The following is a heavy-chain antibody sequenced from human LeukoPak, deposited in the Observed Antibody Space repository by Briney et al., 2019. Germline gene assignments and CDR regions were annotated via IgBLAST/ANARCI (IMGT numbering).Heavy chain of an antibody. D-gene: IGHD3-9*01. CDR3: AKDRDDIALDY. Sequence: GGSLRLSCAASGFTFSSYGMHWVRQAPGKGLEWVAVIWYGGSNKYYADSVKGRFTISRDNSKNTLYLQMNSLRAEDTAVYYCAKDRDDIALDYWGQGTLVTVSS. CDR2: IWYGGSNK. V-gene: IGHV3-30*02. J-gene: IGHJ4*02. CDR1: GFTFSSYG.